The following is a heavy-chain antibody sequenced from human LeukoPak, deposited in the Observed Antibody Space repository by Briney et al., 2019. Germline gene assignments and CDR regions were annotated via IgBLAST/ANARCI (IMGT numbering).Heavy chain of an antibody. V-gene: IGHV1-2*02. CDR1: GYTFTGYY. D-gene: IGHD3-22*01. CDR3: ARDRYDSSGYYYLPYYYYGMDV. CDR2: INPNSGGT. J-gene: IGHJ6*02. Sequence: GASVKVCCKASGYTFTGYYMHWVRQAPGQGLEWMGWINPNSGGTNYAQKFQGRVTMTRDTSISTAYMELSRLRSDDTAVYYCARDRYDSSGYYYLPYYYYGMDVWGQGTTVTVSS.